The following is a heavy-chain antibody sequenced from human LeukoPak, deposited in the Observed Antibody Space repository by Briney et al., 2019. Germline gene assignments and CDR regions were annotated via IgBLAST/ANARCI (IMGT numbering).Heavy chain of an antibody. CDR1: GGPFSDYY. Sequence: ETLSLTCAVYGGPFSDYYWSWIRQPPGKGLEWIGKINHSGSTNYSPSLKSRVTMSIDTSKNQFSLKLNSMTAADTAVYYCARGEGARDGYNYAGPFYFDYWGHGTLVTVSS. V-gene: IGHV4-34*01. J-gene: IGHJ4*01. CDR2: INHSGST. CDR3: ARGEGARDGYNYAGPFYFDY. D-gene: IGHD5-24*01.